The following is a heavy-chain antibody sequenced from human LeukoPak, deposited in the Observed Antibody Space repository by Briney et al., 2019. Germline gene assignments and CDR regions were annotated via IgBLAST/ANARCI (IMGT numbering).Heavy chain of an antibody. CDR2: IKNDGAVK. J-gene: IGHJ4*02. V-gene: IGHV3-7*01. CDR1: GFTFSYHW. D-gene: IGHD6-13*01. CDR3: AKDSYSKGDF. Sequence: KPGGSLRLSCAASGFTFSYHWMTWVRQAPGKGLEWVANIKNDGAVKNYVDSVKGRFTISRDSAKNSLYPQMNSLRAEDTAVYYCAKDSYSKGDFWGQGVLVTVSS.